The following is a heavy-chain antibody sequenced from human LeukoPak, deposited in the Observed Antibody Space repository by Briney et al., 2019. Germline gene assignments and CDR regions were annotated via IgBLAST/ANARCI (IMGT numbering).Heavy chain of an antibody. CDR1: GFTFSDHY. J-gene: IGHJ4*02. V-gene: IGHV3-72*01. CDR2: SRNRAKSYTT. Sequence: GGSLRLSCAVSGFTFSDHYMDWVRQAPGKGLEWVGRSRNRAKSYTTDYAASVKGRFTISRDDSKSTLYLQMNSLETEDTAVYYCARTIYYDTAIDYWGQGTLVTVSS. D-gene: IGHD3-22*01. CDR3: ARTIYYDTAIDY.